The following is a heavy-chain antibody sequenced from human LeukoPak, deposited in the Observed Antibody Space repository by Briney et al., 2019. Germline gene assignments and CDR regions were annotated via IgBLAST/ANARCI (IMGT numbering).Heavy chain of an antibody. V-gene: IGHV4-34*01. Sequence: SETLSLTCAVYGGSFSGYYWSWIRQPPGKGLEWIGEINHSGSTNYNPSLKSRVTISVDTSKNQFSLKLSSVTAADTAVYCCAPFWSGYYGFDPWGQGTLVTVSS. J-gene: IGHJ5*02. D-gene: IGHD3-3*01. CDR1: GGSFSGYY. CDR3: APFWSGYYGFDP. CDR2: INHSGST.